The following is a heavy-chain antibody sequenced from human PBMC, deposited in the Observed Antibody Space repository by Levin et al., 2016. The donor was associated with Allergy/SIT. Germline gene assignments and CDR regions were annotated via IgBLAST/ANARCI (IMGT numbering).Heavy chain of an antibody. J-gene: IGHJ6*02. D-gene: IGHD2/OR15-2a*01. CDR2: INSDGSST. Sequence: GESLKISCAASGFTFSSYWMHWVRQAPGKGLVWVSRINSDGSSTSYADSVKGRFTISRDNAKNTLYLQMNSLRAEDTAVYYCARDLSPGYYGMDVWGQGTTVTVSS. V-gene: IGHV3-74*01. CDR3: ARDLSPGYYGMDV. CDR1: GFTFSSYW.